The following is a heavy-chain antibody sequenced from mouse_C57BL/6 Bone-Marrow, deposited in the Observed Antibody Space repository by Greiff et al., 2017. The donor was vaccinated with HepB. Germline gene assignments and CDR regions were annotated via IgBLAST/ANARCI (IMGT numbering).Heavy chain of an antibody. D-gene: IGHD1-1*01. Sequence: QVQLKESGAELVKPGASVKISCKASGYAFSSYWMNWVKQRPGKGLEWIGQIYPGDGDTNYNGKFKGKATLTADKSSSTAYMQLSSLTSEDSAVYFCARGFYYYGSSYYYAMDYWGQGTSVTVSS. CDR1: GYAFSSYW. J-gene: IGHJ4*01. V-gene: IGHV1-80*01. CDR2: IYPGDGDT. CDR3: ARGFYYYGSSYYYAMDY.